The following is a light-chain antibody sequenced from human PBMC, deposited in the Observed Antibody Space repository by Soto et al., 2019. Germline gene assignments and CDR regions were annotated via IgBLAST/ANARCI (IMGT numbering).Light chain of an antibody. Sequence: QPVLTQPPSVSGAPGQRVTISCTGSSSNIGAGYDVHWYRQLPGTAPKLLIYGNSNRPSGVPDRFSGSKSGTSASLAITGLLAEDEADYDCQSYDSSLSVYVFGTGTKLTVL. J-gene: IGLJ1*01. CDR2: GNS. CDR1: SSNIGAGYD. CDR3: QSYDSSLSVYV. V-gene: IGLV1-40*01.